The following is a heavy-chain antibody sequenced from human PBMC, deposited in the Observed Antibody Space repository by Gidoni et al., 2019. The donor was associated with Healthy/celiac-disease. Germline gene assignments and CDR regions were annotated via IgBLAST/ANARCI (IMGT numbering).Heavy chain of an antibody. Sequence: QVQLQESGPGLVKPSETLSLTCAVSGYSISSGYYWGWIRQPPGKGLEWIGSIYHSGSTYYNPSLKSRVTISVDTSKNQFALKLSSVTAADTAVYYCARRGDGXIXWGQGTLVTVS. CDR3: ARRGDGXIX. J-gene: IGHJ4*02. V-gene: IGHV4-38-2*01. D-gene: IGHD3-10*01. CDR1: GYSISSGYY. CDR2: IYHSGST.